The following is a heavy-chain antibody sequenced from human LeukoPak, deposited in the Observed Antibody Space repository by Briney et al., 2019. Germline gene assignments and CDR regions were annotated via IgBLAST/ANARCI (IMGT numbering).Heavy chain of an antibody. CDR3: VRHSGWYFGY. Sequence: KPSGTLSLTCAVSGGSISSSFWWSWVRQPPHKGLEWIGEIHHSGSSNYNPSLESRVIISLDGSKNLLSLELSSVTAADTAVYYCVRHSGWYFGYWGQGTLVTVSS. CDR2: IHHSGSS. D-gene: IGHD6-19*01. V-gene: IGHV4-4*02. J-gene: IGHJ4*02. CDR1: GGSISSSFW.